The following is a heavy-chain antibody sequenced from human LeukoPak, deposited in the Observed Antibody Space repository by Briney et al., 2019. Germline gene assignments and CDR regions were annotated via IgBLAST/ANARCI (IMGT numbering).Heavy chain of an antibody. CDR3: ARAAARGPYSSSSAMVDH. CDR2: IYYSGST. J-gene: IGHJ4*02. CDR1: GGSISSSSYY. V-gene: IGHV4-39*07. Sequence: PSETLSLTCTVSGGSISSSSYYWGWIRQPPGKGLEWIGSIYYSGSTYYNPSLKSRVTMSVDTSKNQFSLKLSSVTAADTAVYYCARAAARGPYSSSSAMVDHWGQGTLVTVSS. D-gene: IGHD6-6*01.